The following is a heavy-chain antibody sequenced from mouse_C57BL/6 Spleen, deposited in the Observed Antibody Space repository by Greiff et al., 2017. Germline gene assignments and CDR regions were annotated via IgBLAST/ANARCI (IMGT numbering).Heavy chain of an antibody. CDR3: ARFRVYAMDY. CDR2: IYPGDGDT. CDR1: GYAFSSYW. V-gene: IGHV1-80*01. J-gene: IGHJ4*01. Sequence: QVQLKESGAELVKPGASVKISCKASGYAFSSYWMNWVKQRPGKGLDWIGQIYPGDGDTNYNGKFKGKATLTADKSSSTAYMQLSSLTSEDSAVYFCARFRVYAMDYWGQGTSVTVSS.